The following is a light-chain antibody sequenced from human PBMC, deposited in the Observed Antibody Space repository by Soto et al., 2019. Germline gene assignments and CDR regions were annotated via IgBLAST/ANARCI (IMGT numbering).Light chain of an antibody. J-gene: IGLJ2*01. V-gene: IGLV4-69*01. CDR3: QTWGTGIRI. CDR1: SGHSDYA. Sequence: QSVLTQSPSATASLGASVKLTCTLSSGHSDYAITWHQQQPDKGPRYLMKVNSDGSHRKGDGIPDRFSGSSSGAERYLTISSLQSEDEADYYCQTWGTGIRIFGGGTKLTVL. CDR2: VNSDGSH.